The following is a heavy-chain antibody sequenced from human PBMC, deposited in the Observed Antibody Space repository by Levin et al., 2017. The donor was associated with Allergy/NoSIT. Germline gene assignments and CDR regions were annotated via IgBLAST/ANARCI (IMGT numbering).Heavy chain of an antibody. Sequence: KISCKASGGTFSSYGIIWVRQAPGQGLEWMGGIIPIFGTPNYAHKFQGRVTISADESTTTAYMEVSSLRSEDTAVFYCAKYDYIWGSYHLDHWGQGTLVTVSS. CDR1: GGTFSSYG. CDR3: AKYDYIWGSYHLDH. J-gene: IGHJ4*02. V-gene: IGHV1-69*01. D-gene: IGHD3-16*02. CDR2: IIPIFGTP.